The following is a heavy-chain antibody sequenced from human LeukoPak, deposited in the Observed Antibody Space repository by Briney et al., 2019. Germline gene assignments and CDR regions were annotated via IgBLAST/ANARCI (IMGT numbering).Heavy chain of an antibody. Sequence: PGGSLRLSCAASGFTVSSNYMNWVRQAPGKGLEWVSVIYSGGSTYYADSVRGRFTISRDSSKNTLYLQMNSLRAEDTAVYYCAKDGITIFGVVRLRGYFDYWGQGTLVTVSS. CDR1: GFTVSSNY. CDR2: IYSGGST. J-gene: IGHJ4*02. D-gene: IGHD3-3*01. V-gene: IGHV3-53*01. CDR3: AKDGITIFGVVRLRGYFDY.